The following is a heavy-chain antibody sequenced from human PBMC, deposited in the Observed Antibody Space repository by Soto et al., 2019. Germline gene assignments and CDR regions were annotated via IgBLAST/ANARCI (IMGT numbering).Heavy chain of an antibody. J-gene: IGHJ4*02. CDR2: IKSKTDGGTT. V-gene: IGHV3-15*07. D-gene: IGHD2-2*02. CDR3: TTGYCTSTSCSTYYFDC. CDR1: GFTFTNAW. Sequence: QLVESGGGLVSPGGSLRLSCAASGFTFTNAWMNWVRQAPGRGLEWVGRIKSKTDGGTTDYAAPVEGRFTISRDDSKNTLFLQVNRLKTEDTAVYYCTTGYCTSTSCSTYYFDCWGQGTLVTVSS.